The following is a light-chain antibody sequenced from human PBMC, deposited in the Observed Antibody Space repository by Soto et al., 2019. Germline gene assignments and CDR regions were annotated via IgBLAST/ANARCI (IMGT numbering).Light chain of an antibody. V-gene: IGLV2-14*01. CDR3: SSFTTSSTWV. J-gene: IGLJ3*02. CDR1: SSDVGNCNC. CDR2: EVS. Sequence: QSVLTQPASVSGSPGQSITISCTGASSDVGNCNCVSWYQQHPGKAPKLMIYEVSNRPSGVSDRFSGSKAGNMASLTISGLQAEDEADYYCSSFTTSSTWVFGGGTKVTVL.